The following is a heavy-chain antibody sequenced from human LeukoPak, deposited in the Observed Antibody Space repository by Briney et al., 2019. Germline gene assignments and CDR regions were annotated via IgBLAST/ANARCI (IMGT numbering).Heavy chain of an antibody. V-gene: IGHV3-23*01. Sequence: GGSLRLSCAASGFTFSSYAMSWVRQAPGKGLEWVSAISGSGGSTYYADSVKGRFTISRDNSKNTLYLQMNSLRAEDTAVYYCAKDFLWFGELFQAYAFDIWGQGTMVTVSS. CDR2: ISGSGGST. CDR3: AKDFLWFGELFQAYAFDI. D-gene: IGHD3-10*01. CDR1: GFTFSSYA. J-gene: IGHJ3*02.